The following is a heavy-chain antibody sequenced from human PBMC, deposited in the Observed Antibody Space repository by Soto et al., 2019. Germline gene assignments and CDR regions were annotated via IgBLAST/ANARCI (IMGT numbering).Heavy chain of an antibody. CDR3: ARGSGYSGSSYWDY. Sequence: QVQLQESGPGLVKPSDTLSLTCFVSGGSITSSYWIWIRQPPGKGLEWIGYIYDSGNTNYNPSLTSRVTISVDTSKNQFSLKLSSVTAADTAVYYCARGSGYSGSSYWDYWGQGTLVTVSS. V-gene: IGHV4-59*01. D-gene: IGHD5-12*01. J-gene: IGHJ4*02. CDR1: GGSITSSY. CDR2: IYDSGNT.